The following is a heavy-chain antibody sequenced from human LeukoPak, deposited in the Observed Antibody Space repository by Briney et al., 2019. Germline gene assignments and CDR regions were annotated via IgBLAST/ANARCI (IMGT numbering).Heavy chain of an antibody. D-gene: IGHD2-2*01. CDR2: IRSKANSYAT. Sequence: PGGSLRLPCAASGFTFSGSAMHWVRQASGKGLEWVGRIRSKANSYATAYAASVKGRFTISRDDSKNTAYLQMNSLKTEDTAVYYCTRNLGYCSSTSCYAFDYWGQGTLVTVSS. J-gene: IGHJ4*02. CDR1: GFTFSGSA. CDR3: TRNLGYCSSTSCYAFDY. V-gene: IGHV3-73*01.